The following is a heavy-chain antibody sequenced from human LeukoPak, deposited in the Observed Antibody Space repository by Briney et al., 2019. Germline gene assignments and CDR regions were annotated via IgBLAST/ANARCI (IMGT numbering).Heavy chain of an antibody. Sequence: GGSLRLSCEASGFTFSSYPMHWVRQAPGKGLEYVSGITTEGTTTYYADSVRGRFIISRDNSKNTLFLQMGSLGNDDTAVYYCARDFGRWRPPRYYFGSWGQGILVTVSS. D-gene: IGHD5-24*01. CDR1: GFTFSSYP. CDR2: ITTEGTTT. J-gene: IGHJ4*02. CDR3: ARDFGRWRPPRYYFGS. V-gene: IGHV3-64*02.